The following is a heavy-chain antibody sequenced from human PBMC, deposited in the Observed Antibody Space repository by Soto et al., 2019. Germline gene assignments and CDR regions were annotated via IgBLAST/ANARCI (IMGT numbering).Heavy chain of an antibody. CDR3: ARLRIAVAGTWWFDS. J-gene: IGHJ5*01. V-gene: IGHV4-39*01. D-gene: IGHD6-19*01. Sequence: PSETLSLTCTVSSGSISSSSYSWGWIRQPPGKGLEWIGSFYYSDNTYYNPSLKSPVTISVDASKNQFSLKLSSVTASDTAVYYCARLRIAVAGTWWFDSWGQGTLVTVYS. CDR1: SGSISSSSYS. CDR2: FYYSDNT.